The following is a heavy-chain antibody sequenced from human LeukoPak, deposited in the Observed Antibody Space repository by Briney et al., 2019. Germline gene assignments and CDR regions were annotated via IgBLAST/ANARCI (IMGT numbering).Heavy chain of an antibody. Sequence: SETLSLTRTVSGGSISNLDYYWTWIRQPAGKRLEWIGRIYTSGGTNYNPSLKSRVTMSVDKSKNQISLKLSSMTAADTAVYYCARGGGDSSSSQDFDYWGQGTLVTVSS. D-gene: IGHD6-13*01. CDR3: ARGGGDSSSSQDFDY. J-gene: IGHJ4*02. CDR2: IYTSGGT. V-gene: IGHV4-4*07. CDR1: GGSISNLDYY.